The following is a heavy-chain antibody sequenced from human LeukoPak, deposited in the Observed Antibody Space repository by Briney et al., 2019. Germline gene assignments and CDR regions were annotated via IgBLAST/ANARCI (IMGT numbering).Heavy chain of an antibody. CDR2: INAGNGNT. Sequence: GSSVKVSCKASGYTFTSYAMHWVRQAPGQRLEWMGWINAGNGNTKYSQKFQGRVTITRDTSASTAYMELSSLRSEDTAVYYCARYGVWGSYPWSWFDPWGQGTLVTVSS. D-gene: IGHD3-16*01. J-gene: IGHJ5*02. CDR1: GYTFTSYA. V-gene: IGHV1-3*01. CDR3: ARYGVWGSYPWSWFDP.